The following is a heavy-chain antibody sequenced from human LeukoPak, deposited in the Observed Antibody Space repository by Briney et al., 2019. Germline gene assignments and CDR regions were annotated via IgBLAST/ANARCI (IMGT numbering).Heavy chain of an antibody. V-gene: IGHV3-23*01. Sequence: GGSLRLSCAASGFTFSSYAMTWVRQAPGKGLEWVSGISGSGGSTYYADSVKGRFTISRDNSKNTLYLQMNSLRVEDTAVYYCAKSLRSSALYYFDCWGQGTLVTASS. D-gene: IGHD5-12*01. CDR1: GFTFSSYA. CDR2: ISGSGGST. J-gene: IGHJ4*02. CDR3: AKSLRSSALYYFDC.